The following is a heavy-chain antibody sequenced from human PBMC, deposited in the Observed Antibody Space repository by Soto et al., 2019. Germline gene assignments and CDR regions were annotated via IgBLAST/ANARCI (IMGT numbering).Heavy chain of an antibody. Sequence: SETLSLSCSVSGCSISSSNWWRWVRQPPGKGLEWIGEIYHSGSTNYNPSLKSRVTISVDKSKNQFSLKLSSVTAADTAVYYCARDSGGDGGGYSSSWSNTDAFDIWGQGTVVTVSS. CDR2: IYHSGST. CDR3: ARDSGGDGGGYSSSWSNTDAFDI. J-gene: IGHJ3*02. CDR1: GCSISSSNW. D-gene: IGHD6-13*01. V-gene: IGHV4-4*02.